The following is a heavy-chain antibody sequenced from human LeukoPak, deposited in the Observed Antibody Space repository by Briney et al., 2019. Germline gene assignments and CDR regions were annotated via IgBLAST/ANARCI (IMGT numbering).Heavy chain of an antibody. J-gene: IGHJ4*02. Sequence: GASVKVSCKASGYTFTSYGISWVRQAPGQGLEWMGWISAYNGNTNYAQKLQGRVTMTTDTSTSTAYMELRSLRSDDTAVYYCARDSDCSSTSCYQGVFDYWGQGTLVTVSS. CDR3: ARDSDCSSTSCYQGVFDY. V-gene: IGHV1-18*01. CDR1: GYTFTSYG. CDR2: ISAYNGNT. D-gene: IGHD2-2*01.